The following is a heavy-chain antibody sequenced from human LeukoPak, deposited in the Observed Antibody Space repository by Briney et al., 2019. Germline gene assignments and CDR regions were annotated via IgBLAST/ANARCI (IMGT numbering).Heavy chain of an antibody. CDR2: ISYDGSNK. Sequence: PSGRSLRLSCAASGFTFSSYGMHWVRQAPGEGLEWVAVISYDGSNKYYADSVKGRFTISRDNSKNTLYLQMNSLRAEDTAVYYCAKPTDADSGYDLGGFDYWGQGTLVTVSS. CDR1: GFTFSSYG. V-gene: IGHV3-30*18. CDR3: AKPTDADSGYDLGGFDY. J-gene: IGHJ4*02. D-gene: IGHD5-12*01.